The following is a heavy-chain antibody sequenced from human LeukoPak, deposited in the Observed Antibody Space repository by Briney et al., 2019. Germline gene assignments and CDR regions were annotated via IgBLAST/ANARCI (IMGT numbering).Heavy chain of an antibody. CDR3: ARGPTYYDILTGCLDY. J-gene: IGHJ4*02. CDR2: IYHSGST. V-gene: IGHV4-38-2*02. CDR1: GYSISSGYY. Sequence: SETLSLTCTVSGYSISSGYYWGCLRQPPGKGLEWIGRIYHSGSTYYNPSLKSRVAISVDTSQNQFSLKLSSLTAADTAVYYCARGPTYYDILTGCLDYWGQGTLVTVSS. D-gene: IGHD3-9*01.